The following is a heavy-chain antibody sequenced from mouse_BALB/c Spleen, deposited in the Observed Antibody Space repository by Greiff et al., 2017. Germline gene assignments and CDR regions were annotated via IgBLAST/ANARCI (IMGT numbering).Heavy chain of an antibody. J-gene: IGHJ4*01. CDR1: GFSLTSYG. CDR2: IWSGGST. CDR3: ARSLPSYYYAMDY. D-gene: IGHD6-5*01. V-gene: IGHV2-2*02. Sequence: VKLVESGPGLVQPSQSLSITCTVSGFSLTSYGVHWVRQSPGKGLEWLGVIWSGGSTDYNAAFISRLSISKDNSKSQVFFKMNSLQANDTAIYYCARSLPSYYYAMDYWGQGTSLTVSS.